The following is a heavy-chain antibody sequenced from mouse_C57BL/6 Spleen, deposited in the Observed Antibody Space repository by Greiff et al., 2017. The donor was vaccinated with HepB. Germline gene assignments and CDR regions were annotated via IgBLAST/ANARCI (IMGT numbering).Heavy chain of an antibody. CDR2: ISSGSSTI. V-gene: IGHV5-17*01. D-gene: IGHD3-2*02. CDR3: ARGDSSGYAMDY. CDR1: GFTFSDYG. Sequence: EVKVEESGGGLVKPGGSLKLSCAASGFTFSDYGMHWGRQAPEKGLEWVAYISSGSSTIYYADTVKGRFTISRDNAKNTLFLQMTSLRSEDTAMYYCARGDSSGYAMDYWGQGTSVTVSS. J-gene: IGHJ4*01.